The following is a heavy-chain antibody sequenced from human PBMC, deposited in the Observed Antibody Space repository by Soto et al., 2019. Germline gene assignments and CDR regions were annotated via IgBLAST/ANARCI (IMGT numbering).Heavy chain of an antibody. CDR2: IYPGDSET. V-gene: IGHV5-51*01. Sequence: GESLKISCKGSGYNFTTFWIGWVRQVPGKGLEWRGIIYPGDSETKYSPDFEGQVTISADRSTNTAYLQWRSLRASDTAMYYCARLGFPGAIYFDSWGLGTLVTVSS. CDR3: ARLGFPGAIYFDS. J-gene: IGHJ4*02. CDR1: GYNFTTFW.